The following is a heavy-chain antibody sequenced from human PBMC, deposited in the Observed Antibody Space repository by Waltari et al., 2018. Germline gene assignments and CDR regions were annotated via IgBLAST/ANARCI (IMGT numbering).Heavy chain of an antibody. D-gene: IGHD1-26*01. Sequence: QLQLQESGPGLVKPSGTLSLTCDVSGGSVSSSDWWRWVRQSPGKGLEWIGQVHGSGKSYYNPAFASRVTVSRETSTNQFSLKVTSATAADTAVYYCARERGRGLYFDSWGQGTLVTVSP. V-gene: IGHV4-4*02. J-gene: IGHJ4*02. CDR2: VHGSGKS. CDR1: GGSVSSSDW. CDR3: ARERGRGLYFDS.